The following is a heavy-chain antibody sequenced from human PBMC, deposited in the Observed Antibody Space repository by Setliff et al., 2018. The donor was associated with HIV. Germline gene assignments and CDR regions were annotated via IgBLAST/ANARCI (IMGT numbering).Heavy chain of an antibody. J-gene: IGHJ5*02. CDR2: IYTSGTT. CDR1: GVSISSGNYY. D-gene: IGHD3-9*01. CDR3: AREIQASLDPPYGYNYFDP. Sequence: PSETLSPTSHVSGVSISSGNYYWSWTRLPAGKGLEWVGHIYTSGTTNYNSSLKSRVTILVDMSKNQFSLKLRSVTAADTAVYYCAREIQASLDPPYGYNYFDPWGQGILVTSP. V-gene: IGHV4-61*09.